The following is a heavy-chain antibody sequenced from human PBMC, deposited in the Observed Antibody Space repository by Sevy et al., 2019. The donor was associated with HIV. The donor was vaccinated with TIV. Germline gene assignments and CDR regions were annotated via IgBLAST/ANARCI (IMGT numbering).Heavy chain of an antibody. D-gene: IGHD1-26*01. V-gene: IGHV3-21*05. CDR3: ARCRVVAADYYFDY. J-gene: IGHJ4*02. CDR2: ISSRRSYT. Sequence: GGSLRLSCAASGFTFNSYAMHWVRQAPGKGLEWISYISSRRSYTNYADSVKGRFTISRDNAKNSLYLQMNSLRAEDAAVYYCARCRVVAADYYFDYWGRGTLVTVSS. CDR1: GFTFNSYA.